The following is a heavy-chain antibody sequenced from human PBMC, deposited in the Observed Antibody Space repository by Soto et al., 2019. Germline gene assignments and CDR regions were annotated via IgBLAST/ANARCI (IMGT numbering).Heavy chain of an antibody. J-gene: IGHJ5*02. CDR2: IDPSDSYT. D-gene: IGHD3-22*01. CDR3: ARLSRDSSGYYYFPNWFDP. CDR1: VYSFASYW. Sequence: GESLKISCKGSVYSFASYWISWVRQMPGKGLEWMGRIDPSDSYTNYSPSFQGHVTISADKSISTAYLQWSSLKASDTAMYYCARLSRDSSGYYYFPNWFDPWGQGTLVTVSS. V-gene: IGHV5-10-1*01.